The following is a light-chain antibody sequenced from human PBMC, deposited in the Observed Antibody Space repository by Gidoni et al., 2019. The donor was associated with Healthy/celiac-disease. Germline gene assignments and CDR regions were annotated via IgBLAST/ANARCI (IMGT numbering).Light chain of an antibody. CDR3: QQLNSYPPYT. V-gene: IGKV1-9*01. CDR2: DAS. J-gene: IGKJ2*01. Sequence: DIQLTQPPSFLSASVGDRVTITCRASQGISSYLAWYQQKPGKAPKLLIYDASTLQSGVPSRFSGSGSGTEFTLTISSLQPEDFATYYCQQLNSYPPYTFGQGTKLEIK. CDR1: QGISSY.